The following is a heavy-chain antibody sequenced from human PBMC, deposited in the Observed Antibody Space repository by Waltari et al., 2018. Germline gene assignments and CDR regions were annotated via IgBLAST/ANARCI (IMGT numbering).Heavy chain of an antibody. D-gene: IGHD2-2*01. CDR1: GGSISSYY. J-gene: IGHJ6*03. CDR3: ARDGHQLLYMDV. CDR2: IYYSGST. Sequence: QVQLQESGPGLVKPSETLSLTCTVSGGSISSYYWSWIRQPPGKGLEWIGYIYYSGSTNYNPSLKGRVTISVDTSKNQFSLKLSSVTAADTAVYYCARDGHQLLYMDVWGKGTTVTVSS. V-gene: IGHV4-59*01.